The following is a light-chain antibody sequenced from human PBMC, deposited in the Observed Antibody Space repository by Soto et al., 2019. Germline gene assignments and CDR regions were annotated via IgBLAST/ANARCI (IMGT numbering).Light chain of an antibody. V-gene: IGKV3-20*01. Sequence: EIVLTQSPGTLSLSPGEGATLSCRASQSVSSNFLAWYQQKPGQAPRLLIYAASSRATGISDRFSGSGSGTDFTLTISRLEPEDFAVYYCQQYGSSPPITFGQGTRLEIK. J-gene: IGKJ5*01. CDR2: AAS. CDR1: QSVSSNF. CDR3: QQYGSSPPIT.